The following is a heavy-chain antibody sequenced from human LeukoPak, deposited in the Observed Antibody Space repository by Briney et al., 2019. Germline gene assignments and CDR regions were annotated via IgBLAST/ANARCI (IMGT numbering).Heavy chain of an antibody. Sequence: PGGSLRLSCAASGFTFSSYAMSWVRQAPGKGLEWVSAISGSGGSTYYADSVKGRFTISRDNSKNTLYLQMNSLRAEDTAVYYCAKVVRYDFWSGYYDYWGQGTLVTVSS. J-gene: IGHJ4*02. CDR3: AKVVRYDFWSGYYDY. CDR1: GFTFSSYA. CDR2: ISGSGGST. V-gene: IGHV3-23*01. D-gene: IGHD3-3*01.